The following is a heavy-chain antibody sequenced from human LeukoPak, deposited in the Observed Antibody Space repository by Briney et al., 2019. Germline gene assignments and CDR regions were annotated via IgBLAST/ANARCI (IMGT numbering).Heavy chain of an antibody. CDR3: ARSTLDYRNHWFDP. V-gene: IGHV5-51*01. CDR2: IYPGDSDT. J-gene: IGHJ5*02. Sequence: GESLKISCEGSGYNFANSWIAWVRQMPGKGLECMGIIYPGDSDTRYSPSFQGQVTISVDKSINTAYLQWNRLKASDTAMYYCARSTLDYRNHWFDPWGQGTLVTVSS. D-gene: IGHD1-14*01. CDR1: GYNFANSW.